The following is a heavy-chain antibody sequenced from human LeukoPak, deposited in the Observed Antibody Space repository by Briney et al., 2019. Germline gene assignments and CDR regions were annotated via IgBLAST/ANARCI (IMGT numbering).Heavy chain of an antibody. J-gene: IGHJ4*02. Sequence: PSETLSLTCTVSGGSISSYYWSWIRQPAGKGLEWIGRIYTSGSTNYNPSLKSRVTISVDTSKNQFSLKLSSVTAADTAVYYCARGYCSSTSCSPLLDYWGQGTLVTVSS. CDR2: IYTSGST. D-gene: IGHD2-2*01. V-gene: IGHV4-4*07. CDR1: GGSISSYY. CDR3: ARGYCSSTSCSPLLDY.